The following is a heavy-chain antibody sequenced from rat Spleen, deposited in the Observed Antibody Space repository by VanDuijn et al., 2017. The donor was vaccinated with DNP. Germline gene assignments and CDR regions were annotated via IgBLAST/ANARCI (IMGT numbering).Heavy chain of an antibody. D-gene: IGHD1-11*01. CDR2: IGPDGTIT. Sequence: EVQLVESGGGLVQPGRSMKLSCAASGFTFSDYGMAWVLQAPTKGLEWVASIGPDGTITYHRGSVQGRFTISRDNAENTVYLQMNSLRSEDTATYYCARWEGDYFDYWGQGVMVTVSS. J-gene: IGHJ2*01. CDR1: GFTFSDYG. CDR3: ARWEGDYFDY. V-gene: IGHV5S13*01.